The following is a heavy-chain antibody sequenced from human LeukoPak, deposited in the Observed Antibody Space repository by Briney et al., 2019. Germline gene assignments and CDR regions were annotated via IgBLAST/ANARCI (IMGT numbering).Heavy chain of an antibody. D-gene: IGHD2-15*01. CDR3: ARTGFSLFDY. V-gene: IGHV4-38-2*02. CDR2: LYNSGSP. CDR1: GYSISRGYY. Sequence: SETLSLTCSVSGYSISRGYYWVWIRQPPGKGREWIGSLYNSGSPYNNPSLKSRVTISVDTSKNQFSLKVSSVTAADTAVYYCARTGFSLFDYWGQGTLVTVSS. J-gene: IGHJ4*02.